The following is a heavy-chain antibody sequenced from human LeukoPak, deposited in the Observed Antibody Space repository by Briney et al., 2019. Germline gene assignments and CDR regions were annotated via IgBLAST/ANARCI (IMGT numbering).Heavy chain of an antibody. V-gene: IGHV3-11*04. CDR3: ARVVSSRSTVGFDP. CDR1: GFNFNDYY. Sequence: GGSLRLSCAASGFNFNDYYMSWIRQAPGKGLEWVSYITTGRTLSYADSVKGRFTISRDNAKNSLFLQMKSLRVQDTAVYYCARVVSSRSTVGFDPWGQGTLVTVSS. J-gene: IGHJ5*02. CDR2: ITTGRTL. D-gene: IGHD5/OR15-5a*01.